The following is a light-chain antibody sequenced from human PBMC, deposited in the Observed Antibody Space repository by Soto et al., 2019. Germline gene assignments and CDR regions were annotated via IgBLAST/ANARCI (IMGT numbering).Light chain of an antibody. CDR3: QQSFSTLLIT. CDR2: AAS. Sequence: DIQMTQSPSSLSASIGDGVTITCRASQSINTYLNWYQQKPGKAPKLLISAASNLQSGVPSRFSVSGSGTDFTLTISSLQTEDFATYYCQQSFSTLLITFGQGTRPEIK. V-gene: IGKV1-39*01. J-gene: IGKJ5*01. CDR1: QSINTY.